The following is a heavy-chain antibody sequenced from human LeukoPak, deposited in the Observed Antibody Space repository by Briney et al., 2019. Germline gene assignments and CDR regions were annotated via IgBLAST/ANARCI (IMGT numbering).Heavy chain of an antibody. V-gene: IGHV3-30*02. J-gene: IGHJ6*03. CDR2: IRYDGSNK. CDR3: AKDGYYDFWSGYLKYYYYMDV. CDR1: GFTFSSYG. Sequence: SGGSLRLSCAASGFTFSSYGMHWVRQAPGKGLEWVAFIRYDGSNKYYADSVKGRFTISRDNSKNTLYLQMNSLRAEDTAVYYCAKDGYYDFWSGYLKYYYYMDVWGKGTTVTVSS. D-gene: IGHD3-3*01.